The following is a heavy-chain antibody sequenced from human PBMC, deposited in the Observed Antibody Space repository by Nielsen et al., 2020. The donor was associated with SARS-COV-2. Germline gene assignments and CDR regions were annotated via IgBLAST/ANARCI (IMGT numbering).Heavy chain of an antibody. V-gene: IGHV3-11*05. CDR1: GFTFSDYY. Sequence: GESLKISCAASGFTFSDYYMSWIRQAPGKGLEWVSYISSSTSYTNYADSVKGRFTISRDNAKNSLYLQMNSLRAEDTAVYYCARVGSSGWYYFDYWGQGTLVTVSS. CDR2: ISSSTSYT. J-gene: IGHJ4*02. D-gene: IGHD6-19*01. CDR3: ARVGSSGWYYFDY.